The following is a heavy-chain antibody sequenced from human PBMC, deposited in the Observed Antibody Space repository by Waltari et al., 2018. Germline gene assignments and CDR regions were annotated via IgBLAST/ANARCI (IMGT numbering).Heavy chain of an antibody. J-gene: IGHJ2*01. CDR1: GGSISSGSYY. CDR3: ARDRPQRWIPTPLFVNFDL. CDR2: IYTRGST. Sequence: QVQLQESGPGLVKPSQTLSLTCTVSGGSISSGSYYWSWIRQPAGKGLEWIGRIYTRGSTNSNPALKSRVTMSVDTAKNQFSLKLSSVTAADTAVYYCARDRPQRWIPTPLFVNFDLWGRGTLVTVSS. D-gene: IGHD5-18*01. V-gene: IGHV4-61*02.